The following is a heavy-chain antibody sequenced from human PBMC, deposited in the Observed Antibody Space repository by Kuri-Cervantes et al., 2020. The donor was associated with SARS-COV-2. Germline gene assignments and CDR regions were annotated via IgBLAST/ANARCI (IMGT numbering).Heavy chain of an antibody. J-gene: IGHJ4*02. Sequence: GESLKISCTASGFTFGDYAMSWVRQAPGKGLEWVANIKQDGSEKYYVDSVKGRFTISRDNAKNSLYLQMNSLRAEDTAVYYCARDEIAYDFWSGYYLGYWGQGTLVTVSS. V-gene: IGHV3-7*01. D-gene: IGHD3-3*01. CDR2: IKQDGSEK. CDR1: GFTFGDYA. CDR3: ARDEIAYDFWSGYYLGY.